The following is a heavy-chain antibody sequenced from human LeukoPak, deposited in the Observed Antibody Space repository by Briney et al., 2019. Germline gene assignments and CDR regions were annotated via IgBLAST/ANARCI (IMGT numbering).Heavy chain of an antibody. CDR3: AKHLRATNTYIFFGLDV. D-gene: IGHD1-26*01. Sequence: GGSLRLSCAATGFTFKDYGMHWVRQPPREGLEWVSGINWNGGGTDYADSVKGRFTISRDNAKNSLYLQMTSLRPEDTALYYCAKHLRATNTYIFFGLDVWGQGTTVTVSS. CDR2: INWNGGGT. V-gene: IGHV3-9*01. CDR1: GFTFKDYG. J-gene: IGHJ6*02.